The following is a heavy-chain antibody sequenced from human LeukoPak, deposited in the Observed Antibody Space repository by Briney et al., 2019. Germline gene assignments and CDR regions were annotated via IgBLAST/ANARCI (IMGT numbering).Heavy chain of an antibody. D-gene: IGHD4-17*01. V-gene: IGHV3-23*01. Sequence: GGSLRLSCAASGFSFSSYGMHWVRQAPGMGLEWVSSIGSSGDITYYADSVKGRFTISRDNSKNTLYLQMKSLRAEDTAVYYCARDIDNGDYVVYWGQGTLVTVSS. CDR2: IGSSGDIT. CDR1: GFSFSSYG. CDR3: ARDIDNGDYVVY. J-gene: IGHJ4*02.